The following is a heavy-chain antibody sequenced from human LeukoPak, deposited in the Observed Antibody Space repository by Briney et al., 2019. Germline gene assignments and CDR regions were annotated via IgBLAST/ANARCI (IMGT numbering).Heavy chain of an antibody. V-gene: IGHV4-59*12. D-gene: IGHD3-22*01. CDR1: GGSISSYY. J-gene: IGHJ6*02. Sequence: SETLSLTCTVSGGSISSYYWSWIRQPPGKGLEWIGYIYYSGSTNYNPSLKSRVTISVDTSKNQFSLKLSSVTAADTAVYYCASPRGAYDSSGYSLFYYYYGMDVWGQGTTVTVSS. CDR2: IYYSGST. CDR3: ASPRGAYDSSGYSLFYYYYGMDV.